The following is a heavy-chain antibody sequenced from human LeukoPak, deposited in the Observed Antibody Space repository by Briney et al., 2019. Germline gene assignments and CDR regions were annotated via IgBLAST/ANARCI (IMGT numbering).Heavy chain of an antibody. CDR1: GFTFSSYD. CDR3: ARELRSVDAFDI. J-gene: IGHJ3*02. D-gene: IGHD3-3*01. CDR2: IGTAGDT. V-gene: IGHV3-13*01. Sequence: GGSLRLSCAASGFTFSSYDMHWVRQATGKGLGRVSAIGTAGDTYYPGSVKGRFTISRENAKNSLYLQMNSLRAEDTAVYYCARELRSVDAFDIWGQGTMVTVSS.